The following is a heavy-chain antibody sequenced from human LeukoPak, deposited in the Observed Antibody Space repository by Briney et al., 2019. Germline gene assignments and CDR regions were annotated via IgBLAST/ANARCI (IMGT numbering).Heavy chain of an antibody. D-gene: IGHD2-2*01. V-gene: IGHV3-23*01. CDR2: ISGSGGST. J-gene: IGHJ4*02. Sequence: PGGSLRLSCAASGFTFSSYGMHWVRQAPGKGLEWVSAISGSGGSTYYADSVKGRFSISRDNSENTVSLQMNSLRVEDTAVYYCARESRYCSTTTCYQIDYWGQGTLVTVSS. CDR1: GFTFSSYG. CDR3: ARESRYCSTTTCYQIDY.